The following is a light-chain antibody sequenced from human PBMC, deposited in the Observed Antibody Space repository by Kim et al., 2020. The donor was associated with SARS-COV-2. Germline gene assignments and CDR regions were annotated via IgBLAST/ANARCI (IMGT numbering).Light chain of an antibody. CDR3: AAWDDSLSGWV. V-gene: IGLV1-47*02. CDR2: SNN. J-gene: IGLJ3*02. Sequence: QSVLTQPPSASGTPGQSVTISCSGSSSNIGSNYVYWYQQLPGTAPKLLIYSNNQRPSGVPDRFSGSKSGTSASLAIRGLQSEDEADYYCAAWDDSLSGWVFGGGTELTVL. CDR1: SSNIGSNY.